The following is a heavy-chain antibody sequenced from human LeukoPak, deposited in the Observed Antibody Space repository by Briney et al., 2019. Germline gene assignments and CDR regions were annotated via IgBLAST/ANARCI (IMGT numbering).Heavy chain of an antibody. D-gene: IGHD6-13*01. V-gene: IGHV1-69*01. CDR2: IIPIFGTA. CDR1: GSTFSSYA. J-gene: IGHJ5*02. CDR3: AREYSSSWYVRGRFDP. Sequence: GSSVKVSCKASGSTFSSYAISWVRQAPGQGLEWMGGIIPIFGTANYAQKFQGRVTITADESTSTAYMELSSLRSEDTAVYYCAREYSSSWYVRGRFDPWGQGTLVTVSS.